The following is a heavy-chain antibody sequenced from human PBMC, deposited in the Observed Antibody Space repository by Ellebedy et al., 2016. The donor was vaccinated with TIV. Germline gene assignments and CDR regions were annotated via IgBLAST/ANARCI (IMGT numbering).Heavy chain of an antibody. D-gene: IGHD7-27*01. CDR1: GFTFSSYA. CDR2: ISGSGGST. CDR3: AKVGTRARHFDY. V-gene: IGHV3-23*01. J-gene: IGHJ4*02. Sequence: GGSLRLSXAASGFTFSSYAMSWVRQAPGKGLEWVSAISGSGGSTYYADSVKGRFTISRDNSKNTLYLQMNSLRAEDTAVYYCAKVGTRARHFDYWGQGTLVTVSS.